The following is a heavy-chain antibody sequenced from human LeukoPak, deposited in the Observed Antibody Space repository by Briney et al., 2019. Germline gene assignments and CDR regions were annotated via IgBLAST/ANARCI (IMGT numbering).Heavy chain of an antibody. V-gene: IGHV3-23*01. J-gene: IGHJ4*02. CDR2: ISSGTSGST. CDR3: ARDRSGIAAAGPEFGY. D-gene: IGHD6-13*01. Sequence: GGSLRLSCAASGFAFSSYAMSWVRQAPGKGLEWVSTISSGTSGSTYYADSVKGRFTVSRDNSKNTLYLQMNSLRAEDTAAYYCARDRSGIAAAGPEFGYWGQGTLVSVSS. CDR1: GFAFSSYA.